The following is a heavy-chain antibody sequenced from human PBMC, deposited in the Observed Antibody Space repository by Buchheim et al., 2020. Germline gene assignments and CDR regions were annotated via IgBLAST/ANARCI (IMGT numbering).Heavy chain of an antibody. J-gene: IGHJ4*02. CDR2: AFYSGST. D-gene: IGHD2-21*02. Sequence: VQLQESGPGLVKPSETLSLTCSVFGDSVSSGTFYWSWIRRPPGKGLEWIGYAFYSGSTNYNPSLKNRVPTSLQSSKTQFSLRLNSVTAADTAVYYCARRRRCGGDCYSIDYWGQGT. CDR1: GDSVSSGTFY. V-gene: IGHV4-61*01. CDR3: ARRRRCGGDCYSIDY.